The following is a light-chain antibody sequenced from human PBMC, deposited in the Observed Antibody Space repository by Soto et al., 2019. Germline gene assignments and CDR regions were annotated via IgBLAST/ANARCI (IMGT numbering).Light chain of an antibody. V-gene: IGKV3-15*01. CDR2: GAS. J-gene: IGKJ1*01. CDR1: QSVSSN. CDR3: QQYNNWPSWT. Sequence: EIVMTQSPATLSVSPGERATLSCRASQSVSSNLAWYQQKHGQAPRLLIYGASTRATGIPAKFSCSGSGSEFPLSITSLQSEDFAVYYCQQYNNWPSWTFRRVTKVESK.